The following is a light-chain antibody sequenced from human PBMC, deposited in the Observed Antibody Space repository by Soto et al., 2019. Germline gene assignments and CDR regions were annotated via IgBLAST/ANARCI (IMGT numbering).Light chain of an antibody. CDR3: SSYAGSNNSV. J-gene: IGLJ2*01. Sequence: QSALTQPPSASGSPGQSVTISCTGTSSDIGGYKYVSWYQQHPGKAPKLVIYEGSKRPSGVPDRFSGSKSGNTASLTVSGLQAVDEADYFCSSYAGSNNSVFGGGTKLTVL. V-gene: IGLV2-8*01. CDR2: EGS. CDR1: SSDIGGYKY.